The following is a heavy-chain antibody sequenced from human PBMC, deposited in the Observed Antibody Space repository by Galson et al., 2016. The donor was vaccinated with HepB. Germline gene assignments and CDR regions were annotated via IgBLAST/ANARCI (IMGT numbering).Heavy chain of an antibody. CDR2: ISGSGGST. V-gene: IGHV3-23*01. Sequence: SLRLSCAASGFTFSSYAMSWVRQAPGKGLEWVSTISGSGGSTYYADSVKGRFTISRDNSKNPLYLQMNSLRAEDTAVYYCAKITMVQGGFYYYGMDVWGQGTTVTVSS. CDR1: GFTFSSYA. J-gene: IGHJ6*02. D-gene: IGHD3-10*01. CDR3: AKITMVQGGFYYYGMDV.